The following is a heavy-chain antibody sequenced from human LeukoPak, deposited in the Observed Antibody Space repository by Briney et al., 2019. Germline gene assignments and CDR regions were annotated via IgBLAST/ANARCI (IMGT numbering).Heavy chain of an antibody. CDR3: AKDRGRITMVRGVMGLNDN. Sequence: PGGSLRLSCATSGFVFSTYAMSWVRQAPGKGLEWVSSISGTGGGSYYADSVKGRFTVSRDNSKNTLYLQINSLRAEDTAVYYCAKDRGRITMVRGVMGLNDNWGQGTLVTVSS. CDR1: GFVFSTYA. D-gene: IGHD3-10*01. CDR2: ISGTGGGS. J-gene: IGHJ4*02. V-gene: IGHV3-23*01.